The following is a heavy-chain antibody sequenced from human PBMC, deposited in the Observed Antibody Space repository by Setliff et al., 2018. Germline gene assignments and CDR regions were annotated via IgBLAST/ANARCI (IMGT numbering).Heavy chain of an antibody. V-gene: IGHV1-69*13. D-gene: IGHD4-4*01. CDR1: GGTFINYA. Sequence: SVKVSCKASGGTFINYAISWVRQAPGQGLEWMGGIIPIFGTANYAQKFQGRVTITADESTSTAYMERSSLRSEDTAVYYCARALLPIYDYSNYEEENYAFDIWGQGTMVTVSS. CDR2: IIPIFGTA. J-gene: IGHJ3*02. CDR3: ARALLPIYDYSNYEEENYAFDI.